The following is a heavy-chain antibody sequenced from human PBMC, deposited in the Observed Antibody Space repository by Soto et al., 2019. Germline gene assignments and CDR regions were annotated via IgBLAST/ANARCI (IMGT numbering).Heavy chain of an antibody. V-gene: IGHV4-59*01. D-gene: IGHD3-22*01. CDR3: ARADSHDSGTYYTSPYYFDY. CDR2: INYSGST. Sequence: SETLSLTCTVPGGAISSYNWSWIRQDPGERLEWIGYINYSGSTNYNAALKRRSTISLASPNNQFSLRVRSVTVADTAASYCARADSHDSGTYYTSPYYFDYWGQGTLVTVSS. CDR1: GGAISSYN. J-gene: IGHJ4*02.